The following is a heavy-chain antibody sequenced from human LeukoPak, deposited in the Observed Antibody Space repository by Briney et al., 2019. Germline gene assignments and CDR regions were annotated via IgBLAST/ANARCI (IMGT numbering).Heavy chain of an antibody. CDR3: ARETDYPFDY. J-gene: IGHJ4*02. V-gene: IGHV1-24*01. CDR1: GYTLTELS. Sequence: GASVKVSCKVSGYTLTELSMHWVRQAPGKGLEWMGGFDPEDGETIYAQKFQGRVTMTRNTSISTAYMELSSLRSEDTAVYYCARETDYPFDYWGQGTLVTVSS. D-gene: IGHD4-11*01. CDR2: FDPEDGET.